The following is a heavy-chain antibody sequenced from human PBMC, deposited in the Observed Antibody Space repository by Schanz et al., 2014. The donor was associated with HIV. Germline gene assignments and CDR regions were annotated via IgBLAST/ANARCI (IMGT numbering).Heavy chain of an antibody. J-gene: IGHJ3*02. D-gene: IGHD2-2*01. V-gene: IGHV3-23*01. CDR1: GFTFSSYA. Sequence: EVQLLESGGGLVQPGGSLRLSCAASGFTFSSYAMSWVRQAPGKGLEWVSAISGSGGSTYYADSVKGRFTISRDNSKNTLFLQMNSLRAEDTAVYFCARDVAGCSGTSCYSDAFDIWGQGTTVTVSS. CDR3: ARDVAGCSGTSCYSDAFDI. CDR2: ISGSGGST.